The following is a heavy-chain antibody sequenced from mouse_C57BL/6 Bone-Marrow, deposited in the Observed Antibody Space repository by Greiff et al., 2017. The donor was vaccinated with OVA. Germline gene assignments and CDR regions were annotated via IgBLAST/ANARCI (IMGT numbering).Heavy chain of an antibody. CDR1: GFNIKDYY. V-gene: IGHV14-2*01. J-gene: IGHJ4*01. Sequence: VQLQQSGAELVKPGASVKLSCTASGFNIKDYYMHWVKQRTEQGLEWIGRIDPEDGETKYAPKFQGKATITADTSSNTAYLQLSSLTSEDTAVYYCASLFITTVVAGSYYAMDYWGQGTSVTVSS. CDR2: IDPEDGET. D-gene: IGHD1-1*01. CDR3: ASLFITTVVAGSYYAMDY.